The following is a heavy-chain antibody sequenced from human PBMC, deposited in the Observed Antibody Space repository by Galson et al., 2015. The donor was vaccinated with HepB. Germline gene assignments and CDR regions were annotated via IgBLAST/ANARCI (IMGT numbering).Heavy chain of an antibody. CDR1: GFTFSSYD. J-gene: IGHJ4*02. D-gene: IGHD3-10*01. Sequence: SLRLSCAASGFTFSSYDMHWVRRVTGKGLEWVSAIGTAGDPYYPGSVKGRFTISREDAKNSLYLQMNSLRAGDTAVYYCARTAQKFGEVDYWGQGTLVTVSS. V-gene: IGHV3-13*05. CDR3: ARTAQKFGEVDY. CDR2: IGTAGDP.